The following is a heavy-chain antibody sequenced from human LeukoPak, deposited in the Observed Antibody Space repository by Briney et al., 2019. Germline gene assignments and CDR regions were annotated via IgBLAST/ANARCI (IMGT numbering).Heavy chain of an antibody. CDR2: INPNSGGT. V-gene: IGHV1-2*02. CDR3: ARDRSPKYDILTGYYYYYGMDV. J-gene: IGHJ6*02. Sequence: GASVKVSCKASGYTFTGYYMHWVRQAPGQGLEWVGWINPNSGGTNYAQKLQGRVTMTRDTSISTAYMELSRLRSDDTAVYYCARDRSPKYDILTGYYYYYGMDVWGQGTTVTVSS. D-gene: IGHD3-9*01. CDR1: GYTFTGYY.